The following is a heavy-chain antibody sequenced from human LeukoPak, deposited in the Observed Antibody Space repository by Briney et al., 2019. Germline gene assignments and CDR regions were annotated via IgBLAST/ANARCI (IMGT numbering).Heavy chain of an antibody. CDR1: GGSISSYY. J-gene: IGHJ4*02. CDR3: ARESGYYDSGGYSEFGY. D-gene: IGHD3-22*01. V-gene: IGHV4-59*01. CDR2: IYYSGST. Sequence: SETLSLTCTVSGGSISSYYWSWIRQPPGKGLEWIGYIYYSGSTNYNPSLKSRVTISVDTSKNQFSLKLSSVTAADTAVYYCARESGYYDSGGYSEFGYWGQGTLVTVSS.